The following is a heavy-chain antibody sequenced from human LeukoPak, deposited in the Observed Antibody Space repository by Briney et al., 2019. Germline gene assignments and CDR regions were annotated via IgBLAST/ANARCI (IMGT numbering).Heavy chain of an antibody. D-gene: IGHD4-17*01. Sequence: GGSLRLSCSASGFTFSAYWMSWIRQGPGRGLEWVASINPDGGDKFYVDSVKGRFTISRDNTWNSLFLDLSSLRADDTAMYFCAKFFGGVTTFDYWGQGALVTVSS. V-gene: IGHV3-7*01. CDR2: INPDGGDK. CDR3: AKFFGGVTTFDY. CDR1: GFTFSAYW. J-gene: IGHJ4*02.